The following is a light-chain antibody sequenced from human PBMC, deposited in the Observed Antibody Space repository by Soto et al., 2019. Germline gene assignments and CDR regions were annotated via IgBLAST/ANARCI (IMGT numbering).Light chain of an antibody. CDR3: QSCNYWPLT. CDR1: QGIGDT. V-gene: IGKV3-15*01. CDR2: DTS. Sequence: EVVMTQSPATLSVSPGEGVTLSCRASQGIGDTLAWYQHKPGQTPRLLIYDTSTGATGVPARFSGSRSGPEFTPTINSLPYEVSTIYYRQSCNYWPLTFGGGTKVESK. J-gene: IGKJ4*01.